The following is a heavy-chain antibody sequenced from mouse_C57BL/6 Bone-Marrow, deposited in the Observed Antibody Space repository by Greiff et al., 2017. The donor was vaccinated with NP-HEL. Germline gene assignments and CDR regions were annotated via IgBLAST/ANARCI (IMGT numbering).Heavy chain of an antibody. V-gene: IGHV3-1*01. J-gene: IGHJ3*01. D-gene: IGHD3-2*02. CDR1: GYSITSGYD. CDR2: ISYSGST. Sequence: VQLQQSGPGMVKPSQSLSLTCTVTGYSITSGYDWHWIRHFPGNKLEWMGYISYSGSTNYNPSLKSRISITHDTSKNHFFLKLNSVTTEDTATYYCAGDSSSPAWFAYWGQGTLVTVSA. CDR3: AGDSSSPAWFAY.